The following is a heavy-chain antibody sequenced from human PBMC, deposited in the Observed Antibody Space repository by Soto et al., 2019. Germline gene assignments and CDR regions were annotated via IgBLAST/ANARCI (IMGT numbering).Heavy chain of an antibody. CDR2: VDQSGRT. D-gene: IGHD3-16*01. CDR1: GGSFRGFY. J-gene: IGHJ5*02. Sequence: PSETLSLTCGVDGGSFRGFYRSWIRQPPGKGLEWIGEVDQSGRTNYNPSLKNRVTISLDTSKIQFSLKLSSVTAADTAVYYCVREGGDNWFDPWGQGTPVTVSS. CDR3: VREGGDNWFDP. V-gene: IGHV4-34*01.